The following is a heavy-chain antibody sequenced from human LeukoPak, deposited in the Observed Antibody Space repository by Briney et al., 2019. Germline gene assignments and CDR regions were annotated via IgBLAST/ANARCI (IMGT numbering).Heavy chain of an antibody. J-gene: IGHJ5*02. D-gene: IGHD6-19*01. CDR3: AREARIAVAGTLAWFDP. V-gene: IGHV1-2*02. CDR2: INPNSGGT. Sequence: ASVKVSCKASGYTFTGYYMHWVRQAPGQGLEWMGWINPNSGGTNYAQKFQSRVTMTRDTSISTAYMELSRLRSDDTAVYYCAREARIAVAGTLAWFDPWGQGTLVTVSS. CDR1: GYTFTGYY.